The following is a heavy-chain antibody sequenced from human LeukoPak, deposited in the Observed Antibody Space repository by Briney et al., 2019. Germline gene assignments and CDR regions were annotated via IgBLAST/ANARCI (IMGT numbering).Heavy chain of an antibody. J-gene: IGHJ4*02. Sequence: GGSLRLSCAASGFTFSSYWMSWVRQAPGKGLEWVANIKQDGSEKYYVDSVKGRFTISRDNAKNSLYLQMNSLRAEDTAVCYCARDTSQYSGSYQYWGQGTLVTVSS. CDR2: IKQDGSEK. D-gene: IGHD1-26*01. CDR1: GFTFSSYW. CDR3: ARDTSQYSGSYQY. V-gene: IGHV3-7*01.